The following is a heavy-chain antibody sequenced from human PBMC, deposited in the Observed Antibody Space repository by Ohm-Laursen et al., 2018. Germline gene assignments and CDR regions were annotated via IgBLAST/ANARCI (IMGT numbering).Heavy chain of an antibody. CDR3: ARPYSSGWYGALNI. CDR1: GASMIDHY. J-gene: IGHJ3*02. Sequence: SDTLSLTCTVSGASMIDHYWNWIRQPPGKGLEWIGYIYYSGSTKYNPSLESRVTISLDTSRNQFSLKLSSVTAADTAVYYCARPYSSGWYGALNIWGQGTMVTVSS. V-gene: IGHV4-59*07. D-gene: IGHD6-19*01. CDR2: IYYSGST.